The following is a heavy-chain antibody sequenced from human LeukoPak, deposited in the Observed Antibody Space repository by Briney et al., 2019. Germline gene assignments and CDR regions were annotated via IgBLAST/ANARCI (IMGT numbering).Heavy chain of an antibody. V-gene: IGHV3-74*01. CDR2: IDIDGTGT. CDR3: AKDLGDWSASQSDY. J-gene: IGHJ4*02. CDR1: GFTFTNYW. Sequence: QSGGSLRLSCAASGFTFTNYWMHWVRQAPGKGLVWVSRIDIDGTGTSYADSVKGRFTISRDNSKGTLYLQMNTLRAEDTAIYYCAKDLGDWSASQSDYWGQGTLVTVSS. D-gene: IGHD3-16*01.